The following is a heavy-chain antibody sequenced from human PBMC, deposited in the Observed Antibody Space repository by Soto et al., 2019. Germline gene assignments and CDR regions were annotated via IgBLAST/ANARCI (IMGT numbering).Heavy chain of an antibody. D-gene: IGHD1-20*01. CDR1: GGTFSNYG. V-gene: IGHV1-18*01. CDR2: INTNNGNT. CDR3: ARNADFTDNFSFDY. J-gene: IGHJ4*02. Sequence: GASVKVSCKASGGTFSNYGINWVRQAPGQGLEWMGWINTNNGNTDYAQKFQGRVTMTTDTSTNTAYMELRSLRSDDTAVYYCARNADFTDNFSFDYWGQGTLVTVSS.